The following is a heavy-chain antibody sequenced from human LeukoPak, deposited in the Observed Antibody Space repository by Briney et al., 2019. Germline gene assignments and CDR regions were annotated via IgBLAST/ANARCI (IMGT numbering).Heavy chain of an antibody. CDR1: GFTFSSYG. J-gene: IGHJ4*02. D-gene: IGHD6-13*01. Sequence: GGSLRLSCAASGFTFSSYGMHWVRQAPGKGLEWVAVISYDGSNKYYADSVKGRFTISRDNSKNTLYLQMNSLRAEDTAVYYCATVSSPAPSLRPSAAGTPLFDYWGQGTLVTVSS. CDR3: ATVSSPAPSLRPSAAGTPLFDY. CDR2: ISYDGSNK. V-gene: IGHV3-30*03.